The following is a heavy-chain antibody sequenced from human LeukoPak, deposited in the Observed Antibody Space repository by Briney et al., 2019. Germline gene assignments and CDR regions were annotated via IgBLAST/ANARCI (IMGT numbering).Heavy chain of an antibody. CDR3: ARDEDDFWRGGPYYFDY. CDR1: GFTFSSYS. V-gene: IGHV3-48*02. D-gene: IGHD3-3*01. CDR2: ISSSSSTI. J-gene: IGHJ4*02. Sequence: GGSLRLSCAASGFTFSSYSMNWVRQAPGKGLEWVSYISSSSSTIYYADSVKGRFTISRDNAKNSLYLQMNSLRDEDTAVYYCARDEDDFWRGGPYYFDYWGQGTLVTVSS.